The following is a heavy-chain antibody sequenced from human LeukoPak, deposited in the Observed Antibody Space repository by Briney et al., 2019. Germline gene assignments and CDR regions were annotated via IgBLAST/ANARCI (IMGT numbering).Heavy chain of an antibody. CDR3: ARVGPLRYFDWLSRYYYYMDV. Sequence: GSLRLSCAASGFTFSSYSMNWVRQAPGKGLEWIGEINHSGSTNYNPSLKSRVTISVDTSKNQFSLKLSSVTAADTAVYYCARVGPLRYFDWLSRYYYYMDVWGKGTTVTVSS. V-gene: IGHV4-34*01. D-gene: IGHD3-9*01. CDR1: GFTFSSYS. CDR2: INHSGST. J-gene: IGHJ6*03.